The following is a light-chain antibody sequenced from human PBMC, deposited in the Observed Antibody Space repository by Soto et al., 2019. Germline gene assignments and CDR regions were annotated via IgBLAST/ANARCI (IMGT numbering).Light chain of an antibody. J-gene: IGKJ2*01. CDR1: QTVASN. V-gene: IGKV3-15*01. CDR2: GAS. CDR3: QQYHNWPPQYT. Sequence: EIVMTQSPASLSVSPGDGATLSCRASQTVASNLAWYQQQPGQGPRLLIHGASTRAAGVPARFSGSGSGTDFTLTISSLQSEDFAFYYCQQYHNWPPQYTFGQGTKLQIK.